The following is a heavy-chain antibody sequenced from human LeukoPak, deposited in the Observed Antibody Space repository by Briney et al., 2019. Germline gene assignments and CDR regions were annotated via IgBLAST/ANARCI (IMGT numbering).Heavy chain of an antibody. CDR3: ARRSHGDYQNDY. Sequence: GESLKISCMGSGYIFTSHWNGWGRQKPGKSLEWMGIIYPGDSDTRYSPSFQGQVTISADKSISTAYLQWSSLKASDTAMYYCARRSHGDYQNDYWGQGTLVTVSS. V-gene: IGHV5-51*01. D-gene: IGHD4-17*01. CDR2: IYPGDSDT. J-gene: IGHJ4*02. CDR1: GYIFTSHW.